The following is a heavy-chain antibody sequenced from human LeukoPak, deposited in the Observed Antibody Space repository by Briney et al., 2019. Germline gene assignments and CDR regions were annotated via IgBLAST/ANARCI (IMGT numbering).Heavy chain of an antibody. CDR3: ARNIVVVTATD. CDR2: IYYSGST. Sequence: PSETLSLTCTVSGGSISSSSYYWGWIRQPPGKGLEWIGSIYYSGSTYYNPSLKSRVTISVDTSKNQFSLKLSSVTAADTAVYYCARNIVVVTATDWGQGTLVTVSS. D-gene: IGHD2-21*02. V-gene: IGHV4-39*01. CDR1: GGSISSSSYY. J-gene: IGHJ4*02.